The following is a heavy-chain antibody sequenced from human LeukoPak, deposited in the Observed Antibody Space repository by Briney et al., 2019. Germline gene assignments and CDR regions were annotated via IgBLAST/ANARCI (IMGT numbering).Heavy chain of an antibody. CDR3: ARSQRGYSYGTVYYYYMDV. J-gene: IGHJ6*03. D-gene: IGHD5-18*01. CDR2: IKQDGSEK. V-gene: IGHV3-7*01. Sequence: GGSLRLSCVVSGFTFSSYWMSWVRQAPGKGLEWVANIKQDGSEKYYVDSVKGRFTISRDNAKNSLYLQMNSLKAEDTAVYYCARSQRGYSYGTVYYYYMDVWGKGTTVTVSS. CDR1: GFTFSSYW.